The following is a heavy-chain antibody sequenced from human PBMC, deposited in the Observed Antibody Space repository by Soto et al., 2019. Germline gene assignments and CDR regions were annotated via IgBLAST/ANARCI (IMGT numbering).Heavy chain of an antibody. CDR1: GFTFSSYW. V-gene: IGHV3-7*01. D-gene: IGHD3-22*01. CDR2: IKQDGSEK. J-gene: IGHJ6*02. Sequence: PGGSLRLSCAASGFTFSSYWMSWVRQAPGKGLEWVANIKQDGSEKYYVDSVKGRFTISRDNAKNSLYLQMNSLRAEDTAVYYCAREDSSGYYYWRVYYGMDVWGQGTTVTVSS. CDR3: AREDSSGYYYWRVYYGMDV.